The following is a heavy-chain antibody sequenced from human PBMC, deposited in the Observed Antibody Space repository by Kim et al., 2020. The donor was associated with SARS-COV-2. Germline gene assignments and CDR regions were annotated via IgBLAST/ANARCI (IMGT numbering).Heavy chain of an antibody. CDR2: IYYSGST. V-gene: IGHV4-39*01. CDR1: GGSISSSSYY. Sequence: SETLSLTCTVSGGSISSSSYYWGWIRQPPGKGLEWIGSIYYSGSTYYNPSLKSRVTISVDTSKNQFSLKLSSVTAADTAVYYCARPQGGASRYFDLWGRGTLVTVSS. D-gene: IGHD1-26*01. J-gene: IGHJ2*01. CDR3: ARPQGGASRYFDL.